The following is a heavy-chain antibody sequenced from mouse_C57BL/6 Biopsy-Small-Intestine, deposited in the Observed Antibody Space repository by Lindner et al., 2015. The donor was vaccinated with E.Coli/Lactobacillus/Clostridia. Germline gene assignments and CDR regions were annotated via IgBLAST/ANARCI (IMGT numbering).Heavy chain of an antibody. V-gene: IGHV14-3*01. CDR3: ARDSSGYRYAMDY. D-gene: IGHD3-2*01. J-gene: IGHJ4*01. CDR1: GFNIKDDY. Sequence: VQLQESGAELMRPGASVKLSCTASGFNIKDDYMHWVKQRPEQGLEWIGRIGPANGNTKYAPKFQDKATITADTSSNTAYLQLSSLTSEDTAVYCCARDSSGYRYAMDYWGQGTSVTVSS. CDR2: IGPANGNT.